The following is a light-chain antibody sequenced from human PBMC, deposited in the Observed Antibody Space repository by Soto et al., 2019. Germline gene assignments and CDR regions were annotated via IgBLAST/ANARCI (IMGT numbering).Light chain of an antibody. V-gene: IGKV3-15*01. J-gene: IGKJ2*01. Sequence: EIVMTQSPATLSVSPGERVTLSCRASQSISNNLAWYQHKPGRAPRVLIYDASTRATGVPVRFSGSGSGTEFTLTISSLQPHDFAVYYCQQYHNWPPKHTFGQGTKVDIK. CDR1: QSISNN. CDR3: QQYHNWPPKHT. CDR2: DAS.